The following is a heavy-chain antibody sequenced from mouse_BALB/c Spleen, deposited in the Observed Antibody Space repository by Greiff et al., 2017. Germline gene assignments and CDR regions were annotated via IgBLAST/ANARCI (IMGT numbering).Heavy chain of an antibody. CDR3: ARDMVLRGAWFAY. Sequence: EVQVVESGGGLVQPGGSLRLSCATSGFTFTDYYMSWVRQPPGKALEWLGFIRNKANGYTTEYSASVKGRFTISRDNSQSILYLQMNTLRAEDSATYYCARDMVLRGAWFAYWGQGTLVTVSA. V-gene: IGHV7-3*02. CDR1: GFTFTDYY. CDR2: IRNKANGYTT. D-gene: IGHD1-1*01. J-gene: IGHJ3*01.